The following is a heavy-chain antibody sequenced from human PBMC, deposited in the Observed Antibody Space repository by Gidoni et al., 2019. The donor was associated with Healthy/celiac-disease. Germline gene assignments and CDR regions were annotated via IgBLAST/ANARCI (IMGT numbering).Heavy chain of an antibody. J-gene: IGHJ6*03. V-gene: IGHV4-34*01. Sequence: QVQLQQWGAGLLKPSEPLSLTCAVYVGSFSGYYWRWIRQPPGKGLEWIGEINHSGSTNYNPSLKSRVTISVDTSKNQFSLKLSSVTAADTAVYYGARARRWLQLPIRRYYYYMDVWGKGTTVTVSS. CDR3: ARARRWLQLPIRRYYYYMDV. CDR1: VGSFSGYY. CDR2: INHSGST. D-gene: IGHD5-12*01.